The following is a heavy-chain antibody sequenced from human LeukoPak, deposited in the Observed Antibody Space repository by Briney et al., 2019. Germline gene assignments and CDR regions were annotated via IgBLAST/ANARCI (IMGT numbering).Heavy chain of an antibody. Sequence: TGGSLRLSCAASGFTFGSYGMHWVRQAPGKGLEWVAVIWYDGSNKYYADSVKGRFTISRDNSKNTLYLQMNSLRAEDTAVYYCARDQEAVAVDYDAFDIWGQGTMVTVSS. CDR2: IWYDGSNK. V-gene: IGHV3-33*08. J-gene: IGHJ3*02. CDR3: ARDQEAVAVDYDAFDI. D-gene: IGHD6-19*01. CDR1: GFTFGSYG.